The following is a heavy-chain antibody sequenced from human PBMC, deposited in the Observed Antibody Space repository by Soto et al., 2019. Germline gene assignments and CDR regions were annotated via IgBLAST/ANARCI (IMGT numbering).Heavy chain of an antibody. J-gene: IGHJ5*02. V-gene: IGHV1-18*01. CDR2: ISPYNGNK. D-gene: IGHD4-17*01. CDR3: ARGMTTVTTAWFGP. Sequence: QVQLVQSGAEVKKPGASVNVSCKASGYDFINFGIAWVRQAPGQGLEWMGWISPYNGNKRFSQKVQGRVSMTTDTSTSTAYMESRSLTSDDTAMYYCARGMTTVTTAWFGPWGQGTPVTVSS. CDR1: GYDFINFG.